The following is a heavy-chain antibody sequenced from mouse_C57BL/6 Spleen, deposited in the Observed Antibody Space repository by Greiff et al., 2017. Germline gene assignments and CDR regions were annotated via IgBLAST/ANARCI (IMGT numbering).Heavy chain of an antibody. J-gene: IGHJ4*01. V-gene: IGHV1-82*01. CDR2: IYPGDGDT. Sequence: VKLKQSGPELVKPGASVKISCKASGYAFSSSWMNWVKQRPGKGLEWIGRIYPGDGDTNYNGKFKGKATLTADKSSSTAYMQLSSLTSEDSAVYFCARVVYYAMDYWGQGTSVTVSS. CDR3: ARVVYYAMDY. CDR1: GYAFSSSW.